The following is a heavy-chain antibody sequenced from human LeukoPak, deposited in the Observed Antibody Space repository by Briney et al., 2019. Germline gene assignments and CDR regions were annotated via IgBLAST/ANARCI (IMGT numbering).Heavy chain of an antibody. Sequence: PSQTLSLTCTVSGGSISSGDYYWSWIRQPPGKGPEWIGYIYYSGSTYYNPSLKSRVTISVDTSKNQFSLKLSSVTAADTAVYYCARHVSAYGDYAHGDYWGQGTLVTVSS. CDR1: GGSISSGDYY. D-gene: IGHD4-17*01. CDR2: IYYSGST. V-gene: IGHV4-30-4*01. CDR3: ARHVSAYGDYAHGDY. J-gene: IGHJ4*02.